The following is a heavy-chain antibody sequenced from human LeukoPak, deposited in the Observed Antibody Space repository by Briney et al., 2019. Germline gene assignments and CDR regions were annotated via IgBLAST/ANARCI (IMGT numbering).Heavy chain of an antibody. CDR1: GYTFTSYW. V-gene: IGHV5-51*01. Sequence: GESLKISCQGPGYTFTSYWIGGVRQLPGKGLGWRGIIYPGDSDTRYSPSFQGQVTISADKSISTAYLQWSSLKASDTAMYYCARLVPAAPTNWFDPWGQGTLVTVSS. D-gene: IGHD2-2*01. CDR3: ARLVPAAPTNWFDP. J-gene: IGHJ5*02. CDR2: IYPGDSDT.